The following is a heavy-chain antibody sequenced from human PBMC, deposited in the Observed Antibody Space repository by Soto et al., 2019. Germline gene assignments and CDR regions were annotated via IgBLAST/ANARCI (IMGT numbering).Heavy chain of an antibody. Sequence: SETLSLTCTVSGGSISSGDYYWSWIRQPPGKGLEWIGYIYYSGSTYYNPSLKSRVTISVDTSKNQFSLKLSSVTAADTAVYYCARAVLRYFDWLLDDAFDIWGQGTKVTVSS. CDR1: GGSISSGDYY. D-gene: IGHD3-9*01. CDR2: IYYSGST. CDR3: ARAVLRYFDWLLDDAFDI. J-gene: IGHJ3*02. V-gene: IGHV4-30-4*01.